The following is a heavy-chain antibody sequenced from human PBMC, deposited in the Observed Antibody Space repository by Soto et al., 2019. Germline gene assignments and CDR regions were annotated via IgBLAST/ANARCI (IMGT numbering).Heavy chain of an antibody. V-gene: IGHV3-30*18. D-gene: IGHD2-15*01. CDR2: ISYEGSHT. CDR3: AKEVHCGGGSCSWSEGFDY. CDR1: GFIFSSYG. J-gene: IGHJ4*02. Sequence: QVQLVESGGGVVQPGRSLRLSCAASGFIFSSYGMHWVHQAPGKGLEWVAVISYEGSHTYYADSVKGRFTITRDNSKNTLYLQMNSLRPEDTAVYYCAKEVHCGGGSCSWSEGFDYWGQGTLVTVSS.